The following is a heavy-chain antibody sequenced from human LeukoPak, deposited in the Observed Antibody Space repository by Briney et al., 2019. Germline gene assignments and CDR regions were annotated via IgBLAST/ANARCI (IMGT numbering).Heavy chain of an antibody. J-gene: IGHJ5*02. Sequence: SQTLSLTCAISGDSVSSNSAAWNWIRQSPSRGLEWLGRTYYRSKWYSDYAVSVKSRITINPDTSKSQFSLQLNSVTPEDTAVYYCARGLTGVGATHWFDPWGQGTLVTVSS. CDR3: ARGLTGVGATHWFDP. CDR1: GDSVSSNSAA. CDR2: TYYRSKWYS. D-gene: IGHD1-26*01. V-gene: IGHV6-1*01.